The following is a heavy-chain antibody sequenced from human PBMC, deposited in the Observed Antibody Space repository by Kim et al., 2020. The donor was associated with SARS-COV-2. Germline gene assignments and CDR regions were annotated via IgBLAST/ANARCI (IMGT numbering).Heavy chain of an antibody. V-gene: IGHV1-46*01. D-gene: IGHD1-7*01. CDR3: ARGDLGGWNLYYFDY. J-gene: IGHJ4*02. Sequence: QKFQGRVTMTRDTSTSTVYMELSSLRSEDTAVYYCARGDLGGWNLYYFDYWGQGTLVTVSS.